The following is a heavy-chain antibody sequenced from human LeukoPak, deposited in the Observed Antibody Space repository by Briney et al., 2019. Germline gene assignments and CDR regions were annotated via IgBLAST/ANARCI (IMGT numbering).Heavy chain of an antibody. CDR2: IWYDGSNK. V-gene: IGHV3-33*01. D-gene: IGHD5-12*01. CDR1: GFTFSSYG. CDR3: ARALSKWLPIDY. Sequence: GRSLRPSCAASGFTFSSYGMHWVRQAPGKGLEWVAVIWYDGSNKYYADSVKGRFTISRDNSKNTLYLQMNSLRAEDTAVYYCARALSKWLPIDYWGQGTLVTVSS. J-gene: IGHJ4*02.